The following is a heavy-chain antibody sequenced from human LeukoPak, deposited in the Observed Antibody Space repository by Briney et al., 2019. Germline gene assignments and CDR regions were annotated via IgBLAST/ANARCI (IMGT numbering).Heavy chain of an antibody. CDR3: ARAENDSSGYYVWPTPRY. V-gene: IGHV4-39*07. CDR2: IYYSGST. Sequence: PSETLSLTCTVSGGSISSSSYYWGWIRQPPGKGLEWIGSIYYSGSTYYNPSLKSRVTISVDTSKNQFSLKLSSVTAADTAVYYCARAENDSSGYYVWPTPRYWGQGTLVTVSS. J-gene: IGHJ4*02. CDR1: GGSISSSSYY. D-gene: IGHD3-22*01.